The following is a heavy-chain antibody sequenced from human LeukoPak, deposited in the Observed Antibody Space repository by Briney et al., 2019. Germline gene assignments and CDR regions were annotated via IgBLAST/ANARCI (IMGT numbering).Heavy chain of an antibody. V-gene: IGHV3-30-3*01. CDR3: ARGRRNTAMVYFFDY. CDR2: ISYDAIHK. D-gene: IGHD5-18*01. Sequence: GGSLRLSCAASGFTFSSYSMHWVRQALGKGLEWVAVISYDAIHKYYADSVKGRFTISRDNSKNTLYLQINSLRAEDTAVYFCARGRRNTAMVYFFDYWGQGTLVTVSS. CDR1: GFTFSSYS. J-gene: IGHJ4*02.